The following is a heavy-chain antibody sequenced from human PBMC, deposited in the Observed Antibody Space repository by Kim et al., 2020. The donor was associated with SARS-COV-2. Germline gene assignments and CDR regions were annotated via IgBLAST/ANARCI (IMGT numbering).Heavy chain of an antibody. V-gene: IGHV1-3*01. CDR3: ARATMVRGVIIKYYYYYGMDV. CDR2: INAGNGNT. CDR1: GYTFTSYA. J-gene: IGHJ6*02. D-gene: IGHD3-10*01. Sequence: ASVKVSCKASGYTFTSYAMHWVRQAPGQRLEWMGWINAGNGNTKYSQKFQGRVTITRDTSASTAYMELSSLRSEDTAVYYCARATMVRGVIIKYYYYYGMDVWGQGTTVTVSS.